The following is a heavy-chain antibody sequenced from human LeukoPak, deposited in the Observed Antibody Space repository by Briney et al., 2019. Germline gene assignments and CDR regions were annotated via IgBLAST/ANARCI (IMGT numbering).Heavy chain of an antibody. J-gene: IGHJ6*02. CDR3: VRDVSRRIGMDV. V-gene: IGHV3-21*06. Sequence: GGSLRLSCLASGLSFNSYTMNWVREAPGKGLEWVSTISPGVSGYTWYAESVKGRFTISRDNPENSLYLQMDSLRADDTAVYYCVRDVSRRIGMDVWGQGTTVTVSS. CDR1: GLSFNSYT. D-gene: IGHD2/OR15-2a*01. CDR2: ISPGVSGYT.